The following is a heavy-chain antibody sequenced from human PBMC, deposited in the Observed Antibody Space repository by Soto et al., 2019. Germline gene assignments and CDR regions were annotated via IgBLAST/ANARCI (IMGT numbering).Heavy chain of an antibody. V-gene: IGHV4-59*12. J-gene: IGHJ6*02. CDR1: GGSLSSYY. CDR2: IYYSGST. CDR3: ARDKAGPSYYYYYGMDV. Sequence: PSETLSLTCTVSGGSLSSYYWSWIRQPPGRGLEWIGYIYYSGSTNYNPSLKSRVTISVDTSKNEFSLKLSSVTAADTAVYYCARDKAGPSYYYYYGMDVWGQGTTVTVSS. D-gene: IGHD6-19*01.